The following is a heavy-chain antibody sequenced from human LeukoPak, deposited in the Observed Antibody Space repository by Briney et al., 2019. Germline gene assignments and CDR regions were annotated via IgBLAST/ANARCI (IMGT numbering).Heavy chain of an antibody. V-gene: IGHV1-46*01. D-gene: IGHD6-25*01. Sequence: GASVKVSCKASRYTFTSYYMHWVRQAPGQGLEWMGIINPSGGSTSYAQKFQGRVTMTRDTSTSTVYMELSSLRSEDTAVYYCARDGSSGAYFQHWGQGTLVTVSS. CDR1: RYTFTSYY. J-gene: IGHJ1*01. CDR3: ARDGSSGAYFQH. CDR2: INPSGGST.